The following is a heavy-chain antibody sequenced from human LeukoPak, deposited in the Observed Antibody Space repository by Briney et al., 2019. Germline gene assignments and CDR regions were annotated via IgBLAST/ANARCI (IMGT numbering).Heavy chain of an antibody. Sequence: ASVKVSCKASGYTFTGYYMRWVRQAPGQGLEWMGWINPNNGGTDYAQKFQGRVTMTRDTSISTAYMELSGLRSDDTAVYFCARGEGKRYFDWFFSWGQGTLVTVSS. CDR3: ARGEGKRYFDWFFS. D-gene: IGHD3-9*01. V-gene: IGHV1-2*02. J-gene: IGHJ5*01. CDR2: INPNNGGT. CDR1: GYTFTGYY.